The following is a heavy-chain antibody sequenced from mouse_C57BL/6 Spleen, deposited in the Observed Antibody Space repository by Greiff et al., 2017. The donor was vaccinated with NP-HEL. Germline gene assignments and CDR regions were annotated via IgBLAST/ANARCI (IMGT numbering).Heavy chain of an antibody. V-gene: IGHV1-22*01. D-gene: IGHD1-1*01. Sequence: EVQLQQSGPELVKPGASVKMSCKASGYTFTDYHMHWVKQSHGKSLEWIGYINPNNGGTSYNQKFKGKATLTVNKSSSTAYMELRSLTSEDSAVYYCARGSSSDWYFDVWGTGTTVTVSS. CDR3: ARGSSSDWYFDV. CDR2: INPNNGGT. J-gene: IGHJ1*03. CDR1: GYTFTDYH.